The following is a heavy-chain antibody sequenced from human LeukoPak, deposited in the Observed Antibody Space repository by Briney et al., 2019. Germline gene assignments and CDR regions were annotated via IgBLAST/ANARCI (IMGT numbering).Heavy chain of an antibody. CDR1: GFTVSSNY. CDR3: ARMDSGYELDY. Sequence: QPGGSLRLSCAASGFTVSSNYMSWVRQAPGKGLEWVSVIYSGGSTYYADSVKGRFTISRDNSKNTLYLQMNSLRAEDTAVYYCARMDSGYELDYWGQGTLVTVSS. V-gene: IGHV3-66*01. CDR2: IYSGGST. J-gene: IGHJ4*02. D-gene: IGHD3-22*01.